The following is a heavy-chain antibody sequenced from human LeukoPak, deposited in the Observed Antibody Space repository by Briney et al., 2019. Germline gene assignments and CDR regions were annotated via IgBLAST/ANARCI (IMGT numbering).Heavy chain of an antibody. CDR1: GGSIKKYY. D-gene: IGHD2-8*01. CDR2: IYYSGVT. J-gene: IGHJ4*02. V-gene: IGHV4-59*01. CDR3: ARDASNNYFDF. Sequence: PSETLSLTCTVSGGSIKKYYWSWLRQPPGKGLEWIGYIYYSGVTNYNPSLKSRVTISVDTSKNQFSLKLSSVTAADTAVYYCARDASNNYFDFWGQGTLVTVSS.